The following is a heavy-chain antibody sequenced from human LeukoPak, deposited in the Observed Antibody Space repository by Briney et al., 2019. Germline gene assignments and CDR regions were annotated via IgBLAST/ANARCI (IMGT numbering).Heavy chain of an antibody. CDR1: GASVSSSH. CDR3: ARGFYEPFCG. J-gene: IGHJ4*02. CDR2: VYYNVGT. D-gene: IGHD3-3*02. Sequence: SETLSLTCTVSGASVSSSHWNWVRQPPGKGLEWIGNVYYNVGTKYNPSLKSRVTMPLDTSKNQFSLKLKFVTAADTALYYCARGFYEPFCGCGQGTPVS. V-gene: IGHV4-59*02.